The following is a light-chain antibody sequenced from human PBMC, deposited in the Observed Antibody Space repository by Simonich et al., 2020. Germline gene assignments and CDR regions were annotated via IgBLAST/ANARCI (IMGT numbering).Light chain of an antibody. Sequence: QSALTQPASVSGSPGQSITISCTRTSSDVGGYNYVSWYQQHPGKAPKLMIYDVSKRPSGVSNRVSGSKSGNTASLTISGLQAEDEADYYCSSYTSSSTVVFGGGTKLTVL. CDR1: SSDVGGYNY. CDR3: SSYTSSSTVV. V-gene: IGLV2-14*01. J-gene: IGLJ2*01. CDR2: DVS.